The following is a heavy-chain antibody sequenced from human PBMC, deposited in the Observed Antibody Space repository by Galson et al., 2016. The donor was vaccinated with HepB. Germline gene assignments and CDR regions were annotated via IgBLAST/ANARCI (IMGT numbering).Heavy chain of an antibody. Sequence: ETLSLTCSVSGGSISGSGQHWGWIRQPPGKGLEWIGTIYYGGSSYYNPSLKSRVTMSVDTSKDRFSLNLNSVTAADTAVYYFARVRGGDSDFDYGASEPWSSSLQ. J-gene: IGHJ4*01. V-gene: IGHV4-39*07. CDR2: IYYGGSS. D-gene: IGHD2-21*02. CDR3: ARVRGGDSDFD. CDR1: GGSISGSGQH.